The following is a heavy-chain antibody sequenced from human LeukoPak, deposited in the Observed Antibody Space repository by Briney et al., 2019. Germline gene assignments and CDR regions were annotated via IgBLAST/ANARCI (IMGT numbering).Heavy chain of an antibody. Sequence: GGSLRLSCAASGFTFSSHWMNWVRQAPGKGLEWVANIKQGGGERNYVDSVKGQFTISRDDAKNSLYLQMNSLRAEDTAIYYCARGPAYGDRTDYLDYWGQGTLVAVSS. J-gene: IGHJ4*02. D-gene: IGHD4-17*01. CDR1: GFTFSSHW. CDR3: ARGPAYGDRTDYLDY. V-gene: IGHV3-7*03. CDR2: IKQGGGER.